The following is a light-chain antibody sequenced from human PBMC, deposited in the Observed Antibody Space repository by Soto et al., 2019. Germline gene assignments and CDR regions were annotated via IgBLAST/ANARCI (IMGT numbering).Light chain of an antibody. CDR1: SSDVGGYDH. Sequence: QSALTQPASVSGSPGQSITISCTGTSSDVGGYDHVSWYQQHPGKAHKLIIYDVTVRPSGISPRFSGYKSDNTASLAVSGLQPEDEADYYCSSYTNKDTLLFGGGTKLTVL. CDR3: SSYTNKDTLL. V-gene: IGLV2-14*03. J-gene: IGLJ3*02. CDR2: DVT.